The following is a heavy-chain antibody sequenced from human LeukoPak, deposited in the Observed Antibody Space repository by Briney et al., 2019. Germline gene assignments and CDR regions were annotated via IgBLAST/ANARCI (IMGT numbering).Heavy chain of an antibody. CDR3: ARDNEAFVLAYCGGDCYSGIAFYAFDI. V-gene: IGHV1-2*02. D-gene: IGHD2-21*02. CDR2: INPNSGGT. J-gene: IGHJ3*02. Sequence: ASVKVSCKASGYTFTGYYMHWVRQAPGQGLEWMGWINPNSGGTNYAQKFQGRVTMTRDTSISTAYMELSRLRYDDTAVYYCARDNEAFVLAYCGGDCYSGIAFYAFDIWGQGTMVTVSS. CDR1: GYTFTGYY.